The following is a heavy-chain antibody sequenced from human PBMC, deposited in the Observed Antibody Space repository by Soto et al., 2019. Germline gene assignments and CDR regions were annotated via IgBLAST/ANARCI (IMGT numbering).Heavy chain of an antibody. V-gene: IGHV3-74*01. J-gene: IGHJ6*02. D-gene: IGHD1-26*01. Sequence: GGSLRLSCAASGFTFSSYWMHWVRQAPGKGLVWVSRINSDGSSTSYADSVKGRFTISRDNAKNTLYLQMNSLRAEDTAVYYCARDGPSRGELYYYYYGMDVWGQGTTVTVSS. CDR1: GFTFSSYW. CDR2: INSDGSST. CDR3: ARDGPSRGELYYYYYGMDV.